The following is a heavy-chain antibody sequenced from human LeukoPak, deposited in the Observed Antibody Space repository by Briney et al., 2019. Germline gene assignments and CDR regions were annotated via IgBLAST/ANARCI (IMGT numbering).Heavy chain of an antibody. J-gene: IGHJ3*01. CDR1: GGSFSGYY. D-gene: IGHD6-19*01. CDR2: IDHSGST. Sequence: PSETLSLTCAVYGGSFSGYYWSWIRQPPGKGLEWIGEIDHSGSTNYNPSLKSRVTISVDTSKNQFSLRLTSVTAADTAVYYCARTVGIAVAEDAFALWGQGTMVTVSS. V-gene: IGHV4-34*01. CDR3: ARTVGIAVAEDAFAL.